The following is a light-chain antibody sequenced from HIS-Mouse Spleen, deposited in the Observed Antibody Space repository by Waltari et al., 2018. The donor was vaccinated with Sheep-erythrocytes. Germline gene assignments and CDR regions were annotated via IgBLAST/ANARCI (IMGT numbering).Light chain of an antibody. CDR1: SSDVGGYNY. J-gene: IGLJ3*02. CDR3: SSYTSSSTWV. Sequence: QSALTQPASVSGSPGQSIPISCTGTSSDVGGYNYVSWYQQHPGKAHKLMIYDVSNRPSGVSNRFSGSKSGNTASLTISGLQAEDEADYYCSSYTSSSTWVFGGGTKLTVL. V-gene: IGLV2-14*03. CDR2: DVS.